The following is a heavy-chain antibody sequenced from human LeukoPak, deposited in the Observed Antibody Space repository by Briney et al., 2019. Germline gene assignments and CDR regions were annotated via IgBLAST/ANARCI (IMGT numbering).Heavy chain of an antibody. Sequence: GESLKISCKGSGYSFTNYWITWVRQMPGKGLEWLGRIDPTDSYTNYSPSFQGHVTISADKSISTAHLQWSSLKTSDTAMYYCARHYGSGSPLDHWGQGTLVTVSS. CDR3: ARHYGSGSPLDH. V-gene: IGHV5-10-1*01. CDR1: GYSFTNYW. J-gene: IGHJ4*02. CDR2: IDPTDSYT. D-gene: IGHD3-10*01.